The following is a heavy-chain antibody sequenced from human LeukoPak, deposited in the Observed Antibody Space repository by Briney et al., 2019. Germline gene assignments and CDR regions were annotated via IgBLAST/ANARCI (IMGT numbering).Heavy chain of an antibody. CDR3: ARGGTGYSSSGFEY. V-gene: IGHV4-39*07. CDR1: GGSISSSSYY. Sequence: QSSETLSLTCTVSGGSISSSSYYWGWIRQPPGKGLEWIGRIYTSGSTNYNPSLKSRVTISVDTSKNQFSLKLTSVTAADTAVYYCARGGTGYSSSGFEYWGQGTLVTVSS. D-gene: IGHD6-13*01. J-gene: IGHJ4*02. CDR2: IYTSGST.